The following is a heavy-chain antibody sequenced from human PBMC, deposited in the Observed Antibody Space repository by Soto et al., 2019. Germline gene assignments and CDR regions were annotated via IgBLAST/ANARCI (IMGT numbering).Heavy chain of an antibody. Sequence: QVQLVKSGADVKRPGASVKISCKASGYIFTSLAIHWVRQAPGQRLEWMGWINPGNGNTKYSQSFQGRVTITRDTSASTAYMELSSLRSEDTAVYFCAKDLDDYTATGYWGQGTLITVSS. CDR2: INPGNGNT. D-gene: IGHD4-4*01. V-gene: IGHV1-3*01. CDR1: GYIFTSLA. CDR3: AKDLDDYTATGY. J-gene: IGHJ4*02.